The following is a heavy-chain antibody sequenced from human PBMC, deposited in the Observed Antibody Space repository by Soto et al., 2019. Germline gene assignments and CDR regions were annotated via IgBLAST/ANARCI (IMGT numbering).Heavy chain of an antibody. CDR1: GGTFSSYA. J-gene: IGHJ4*02. Sequence: SVKVSCKASGGTFSSYAISWVRQAPGQGLEWMGGIIPIFGTANYAQKSQGRVTITADKSTSTAYMELSSLRSEDTAVYYCARVRYYDSSGYLDYWGQGTLVTVSS. CDR3: ARVRYYDSSGYLDY. D-gene: IGHD3-22*01. CDR2: IIPIFGTA. V-gene: IGHV1-69*06.